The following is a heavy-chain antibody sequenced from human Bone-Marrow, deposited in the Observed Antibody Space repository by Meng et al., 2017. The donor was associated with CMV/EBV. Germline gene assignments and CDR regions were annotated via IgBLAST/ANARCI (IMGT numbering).Heavy chain of an antibody. Sequence: GESLKISCAASGFTFSSYAMHWVRQAPGKGLEWVAVISYDGSNKYYADSVKGRFTISRDNSKNTLYLQMNSLRAEDTAVYYCAKGLIAAASGFDYWGQGTLVTVSS. V-gene: IGHV3-30*04. CDR2: ISYDGSNK. J-gene: IGHJ4*02. D-gene: IGHD6-13*01. CDR1: GFTFSSYA. CDR3: AKGLIAAASGFDY.